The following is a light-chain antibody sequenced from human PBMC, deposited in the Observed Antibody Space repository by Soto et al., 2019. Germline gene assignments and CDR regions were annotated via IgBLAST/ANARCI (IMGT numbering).Light chain of an antibody. CDR3: QQSYSTPT. Sequence: DIQMTQSPSSLSASVGDRVTITCRASQSISSYLNWYQQKPGKAPKLLLYAASSLQSGVPSRFSGSGSGTDVPLAISRLQPEDFATYYCQQSYSTPTFGQGTKVQIK. J-gene: IGKJ1*01. V-gene: IGKV1-39*01. CDR1: QSISSY. CDR2: AAS.